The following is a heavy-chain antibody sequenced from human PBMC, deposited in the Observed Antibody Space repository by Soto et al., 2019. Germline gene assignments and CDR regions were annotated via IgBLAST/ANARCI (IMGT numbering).Heavy chain of an antibody. D-gene: IGHD3-10*01. J-gene: IGHJ6*03. CDR2: ISSSGSTI. CDR3: ARTIVRGVMTLQHYYYMDV. Sequence: GGSLRLSCAASGFTFSDYYMSWIRQAPGKGLEWVSYISSSGSTIYYADSVKGRFTISRDNAKNSPYLQMNSLRAEDTAVYYCARTIVRGVMTLQHYYYMDVWGKGTTVTVS. V-gene: IGHV3-11*01. CDR1: GFTFSDYY.